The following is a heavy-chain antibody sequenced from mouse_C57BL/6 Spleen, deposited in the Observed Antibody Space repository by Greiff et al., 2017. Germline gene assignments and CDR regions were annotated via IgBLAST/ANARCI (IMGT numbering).Heavy chain of an antibody. J-gene: IGHJ2*01. D-gene: IGHD2-4*01. CDR2: IHPNSGST. Sequence: QVQLQQPGAELVKPGASVKLSCKASGYTFTSYWMHWVKQRPGQGLEWIGMIHPNSGSTNYNEKFKSKATLTVDKSSSTAYMQLSSLTSEDSAVYYCARCLYDYDGPYFDYWGQGTTLTVSS. CDR1: GYTFTSYW. V-gene: IGHV1-64*01. CDR3: ARCLYDYDGPYFDY.